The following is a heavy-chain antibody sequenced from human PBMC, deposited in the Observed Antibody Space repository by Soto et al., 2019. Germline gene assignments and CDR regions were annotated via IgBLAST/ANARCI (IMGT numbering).Heavy chain of an antibody. J-gene: IGHJ4*02. V-gene: IGHV3-23*01. CDR3: ARVASDYINSVDH. D-gene: IGHD4-4*01. CDR2: IGGSGGNR. CDR1: GFTFNAYA. Sequence: EVQLLESGGGLVQPGGSLRLSCAASGFTFNAYAMTWVRQAPGKGLEWVSAIGGSGGNRYYAASVTGWFTISRDNSKDTVDLQMNRLRVEDTAVYYCARVASDYINSVDHWGQGILVTVSS.